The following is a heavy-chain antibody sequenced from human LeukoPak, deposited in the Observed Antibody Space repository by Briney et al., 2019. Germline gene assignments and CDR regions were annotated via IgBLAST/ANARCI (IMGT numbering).Heavy chain of an antibody. CDR1: GFIFSSYN. D-gene: IGHD2-15*01. Sequence: GGSLRLSCAGSGFIFSSYNMNWVRQAPGKGLEWVSSISSRSSYIYYADSVKGRFTISRDNAKNSLHLQMNSLRAEDTAVYYCARGRNTPLLWGQGTLVTVSS. V-gene: IGHV3-21*01. CDR2: ISSRSSYI. CDR3: ARGRNTPLL. J-gene: IGHJ4*02.